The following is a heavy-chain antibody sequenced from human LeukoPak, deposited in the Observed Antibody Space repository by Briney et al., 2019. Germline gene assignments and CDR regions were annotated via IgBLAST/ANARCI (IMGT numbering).Heavy chain of an antibody. V-gene: IGHV1-69*05. Sequence: SVKVSCKASGGTFSSYAISWVRQAPGQGLEWMGGIIPIFGTANYAQKFQGRVTITTDESTSTAYMELSSLRSEDTAVYYCARDDYGDYRYYYYMDVWGKGTAVTVSS. CDR2: IIPIFGTA. CDR3: ARDDYGDYRYYYYMDV. J-gene: IGHJ6*03. CDR1: GGTFSSYA. D-gene: IGHD4-17*01.